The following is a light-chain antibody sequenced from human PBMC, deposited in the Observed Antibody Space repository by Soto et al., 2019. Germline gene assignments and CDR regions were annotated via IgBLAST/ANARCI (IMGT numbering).Light chain of an antibody. CDR3: QHYQGWFKA. CDR1: QSVYSN. Sequence: ETVVTQSPATLSVSPGERATLSCRASQSVYSNLAWYQQNPGQAPRLLIYGASTRATGVPARFSGSGSGTEFTLTISSVQSEDCAVYYCQHYQGWFKAFGQGTKLEIK. CDR2: GAS. J-gene: IGKJ2*01. V-gene: IGKV3-15*01.